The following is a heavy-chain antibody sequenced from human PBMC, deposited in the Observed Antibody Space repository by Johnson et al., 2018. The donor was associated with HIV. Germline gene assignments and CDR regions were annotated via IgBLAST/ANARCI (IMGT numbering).Heavy chain of an antibody. J-gene: IGHJ3*02. CDR2: IGTAGDQ. D-gene: IGHD1-26*01. CDR3: ARGGRKWELLGDDAFDI. V-gene: IGHV3-13*05. Sequence: MQLVESGGGVVQPGGSLRLSCAASGFTFSSYDMHWVRQATGKGLEWVSAIGTAGDQYYPGSVKGRFTISRENAKNSLYLQMNSLRAGDTAVYYCARGGRKWELLGDDAFDIWRQGTMVTVSS. CDR1: GFTFSSYD.